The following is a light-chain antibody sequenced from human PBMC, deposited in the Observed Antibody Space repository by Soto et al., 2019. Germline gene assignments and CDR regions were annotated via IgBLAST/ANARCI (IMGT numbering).Light chain of an antibody. CDR3: QQFDDLPPRT. CDR2: DAS. V-gene: IGKV1-33*01. CDR1: QDIRNY. J-gene: IGKJ4*01. Sequence: DVQMTQSPSSLSASVGDRVTITCQASQDIRNYLNWYQQKPGKAPSLLIYDASSLETGVPSRFSGSGYGTDFTFTISSPQPEDIATYYCQQFDDLPPRTFGGGTKVELK.